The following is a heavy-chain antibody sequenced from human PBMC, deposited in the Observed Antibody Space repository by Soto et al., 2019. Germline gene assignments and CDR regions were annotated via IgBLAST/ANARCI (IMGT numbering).Heavy chain of an antibody. J-gene: IGHJ6*02. CDR2: IYYSGST. CDR3: ARDLMVRGPGYYYYYGMDV. V-gene: IGHV4-31*03. Sequence: QVQLQESGPGLVKPSQTLSLTCTVSGGSISSGGYYWSWIRQHPGKGLEWIGYIYYSGSTYYNPSLKSRVTISVDTSKNQFSLKLSSVTAADTAVYYCARDLMVRGPGYYYYYGMDVWGQGTTVTVSS. D-gene: IGHD3-10*01. CDR1: GGSISSGGYY.